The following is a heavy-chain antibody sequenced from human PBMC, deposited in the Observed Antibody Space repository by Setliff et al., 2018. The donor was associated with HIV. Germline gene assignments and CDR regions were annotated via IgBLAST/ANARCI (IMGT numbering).Heavy chain of an antibody. Sequence: SETLSLTCAVSGGSISSGNWWTWVRQPPGKGLEWIGELSPSGTTRSSPSLKSRVTISLDTSKNQFSLKLTSVTAADTAIYYCASFLVTTVTNQDYWGQGTPVTVSS. CDR1: GGSISSGNW. D-gene: IGHD4-17*01. J-gene: IGHJ4*02. V-gene: IGHV4-4*02. CDR3: ASFLVTTVTNQDY. CDR2: LSPSGTT.